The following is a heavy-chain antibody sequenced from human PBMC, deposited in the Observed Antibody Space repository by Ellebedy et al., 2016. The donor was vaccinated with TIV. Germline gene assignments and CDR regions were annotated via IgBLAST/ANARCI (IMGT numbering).Heavy chain of an antibody. D-gene: IGHD2-8*02. CDR3: ASTDPWQPIDN. V-gene: IGHV4-39*01. CDR1: GGSVSSTRYY. Sequence: MPSETLSLTCSVSGGSVSSTRYYWAWIRQPPGKGLEYIGSVYYSGSPYYNPSFKSRVTLSADTSKNQFSLNLRTVTAADTAVYYCASTDPWQPIDNWGQGILVSVSS. CDR2: VYYSGSP. J-gene: IGHJ4*02.